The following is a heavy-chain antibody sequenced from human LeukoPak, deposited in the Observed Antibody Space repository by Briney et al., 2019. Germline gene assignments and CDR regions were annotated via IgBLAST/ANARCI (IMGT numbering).Heavy chain of an antibody. CDR2: IYYSGST. CDR1: GGSISSYY. D-gene: IGHD1-14*01. V-gene: IGHV4-59*01. Sequence: SETLSLTCTVSGGSISSYYWSWIRQPPGKGLEWIGYIYYSGSTNCTPSLKSRVTISVDASKNQFSLKLSSVTAADTAVYYCARDSAETHNYYYYMDVWGKGTTVTVSS. J-gene: IGHJ6*03. CDR3: ARDSAETHNYYYYMDV.